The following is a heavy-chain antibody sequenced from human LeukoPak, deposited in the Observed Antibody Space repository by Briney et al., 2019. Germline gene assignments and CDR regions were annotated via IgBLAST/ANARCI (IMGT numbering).Heavy chain of an antibody. CDR2: IIPIFGTA. V-gene: IGHV1-69*13. CDR3: ARDLHSSSWYSSNTFDDY. CDR1: GYTFTSYY. Sequence: SVKVSCKASGYTFTSYYMHWVRQAPGQGLEWMGGIIPIFGTANYAQKFQGRVTITADESTSTAYMELSSLRSEDTAVYYCARDLHSSSWYSSNTFDDYWGQGTLVTVSS. D-gene: IGHD6-13*01. J-gene: IGHJ4*02.